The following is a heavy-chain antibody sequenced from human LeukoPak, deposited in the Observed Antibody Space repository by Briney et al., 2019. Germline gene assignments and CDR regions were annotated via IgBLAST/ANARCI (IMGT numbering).Heavy chain of an antibody. J-gene: IGHJ4*02. V-gene: IGHV4-59*08. CDR2: ISDIGSI. CDR1: GGSISSYY. CDR3: AGHHPRNTVDF. Sequence: PSETLSLTCTVSGGSISSYYWSWVRQPPGKGLEWIAYISDIGSINYNPSLKSRVTIPLDPSKNQFSLKLSSVTAADTAVYYCAGHHPRNTVDFWGQRTLGTVSS. D-gene: IGHD2/OR15-2a*01.